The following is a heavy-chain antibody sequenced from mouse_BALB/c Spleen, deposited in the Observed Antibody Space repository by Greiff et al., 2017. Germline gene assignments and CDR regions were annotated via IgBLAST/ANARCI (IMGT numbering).Heavy chain of an antibody. CDR2: ISYDGSN. D-gene: IGHD2-10*02. CDR3: ARGYGNYPPWFAY. Sequence: EVKLVESGPGLVKPSQSLSLTCSVTGYSITSGYYRNWIRQFPGNKLEWMGYISYDGSNNYNPSLKNRISITRDTSKNQFFLKLNSVTTEDTATYYCARGYGNYPPWFAYWGQGTLVTVSA. V-gene: IGHV3-6*02. J-gene: IGHJ3*01. CDR1: GYSITSGYY.